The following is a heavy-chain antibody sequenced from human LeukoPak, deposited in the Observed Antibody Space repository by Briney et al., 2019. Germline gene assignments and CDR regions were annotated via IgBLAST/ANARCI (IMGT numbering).Heavy chain of an antibody. CDR3: ASDYGDYAEYFQH. V-gene: IGHV4-4*07. D-gene: IGHD4-17*01. Sequence: PSETLSLTCTVSGGSISSCYWSWIRQPAGKGLEWIGRIYTSGSTNYNPSLKSRVTMSVDTSKNQFSLKLSSVTAADTAVYYCASDYGDYAEYFQHWGQGTLVTVSS. CDR1: GGSISSCY. CDR2: IYTSGST. J-gene: IGHJ1*01.